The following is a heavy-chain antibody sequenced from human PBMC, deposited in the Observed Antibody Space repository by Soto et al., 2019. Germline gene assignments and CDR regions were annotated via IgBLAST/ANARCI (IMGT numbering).Heavy chain of an antibody. Sequence: QVHLVQSGAEVKKPGSSLKISCEASGGTFSTYVINWVRQAPGQGLEWMGGIIPILATANYAQKSQGRLTITADESTNTAYMELSSLRSEYTGIYYCARGKEAYYNYYAMDVWGQGTTVTVSS. CDR1: GGTFSTYV. CDR3: ARGKEAYYNYYAMDV. CDR2: IIPILATA. V-gene: IGHV1-69*12. J-gene: IGHJ6*02.